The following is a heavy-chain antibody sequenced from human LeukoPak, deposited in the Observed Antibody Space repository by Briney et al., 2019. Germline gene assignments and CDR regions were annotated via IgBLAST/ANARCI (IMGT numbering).Heavy chain of an antibody. J-gene: IGHJ1*01. CDR3: ATRRSGYSSGWDDEYFQH. Sequence: GGSLRLSCAVSGFTVTSNYMSWVRQAPGKGLEWVAVISYDGSNKYYADSVKGRFTISRDNSKNTLYLQMNSLRAEDTAVYYCATRRSGYSSGWDDEYFQHWGQGTLVTVSS. CDR1: GFTVTSNY. CDR2: ISYDGSNK. V-gene: IGHV3-30*03. D-gene: IGHD6-19*01.